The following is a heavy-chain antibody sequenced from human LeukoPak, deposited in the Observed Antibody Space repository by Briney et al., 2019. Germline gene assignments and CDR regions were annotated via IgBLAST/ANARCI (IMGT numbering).Heavy chain of an antibody. V-gene: IGHV1-3*01. CDR3: ARVVLGYCSSTSCYGRMSGWFDP. D-gene: IGHD2-2*01. CDR1: GHTFTSYG. Sequence: ASVKVSCKASGHTFTSYGISWVRQAPGQRLEWMGWINAGNGNTKYSQKFQGRVTITRDTSASTAYMELSSLRSEDTAVYYCARVVLGYCSSTSCYGRMSGWFDPWGQGTLVTVSS. CDR2: INAGNGNT. J-gene: IGHJ5*02.